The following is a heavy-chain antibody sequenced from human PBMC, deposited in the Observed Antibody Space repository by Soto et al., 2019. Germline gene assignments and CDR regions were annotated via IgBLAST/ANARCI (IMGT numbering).Heavy chain of an antibody. D-gene: IGHD6-19*01. V-gene: IGHV4-39*01. CDR1: GGSISSSSYY. CDR3: ARHDGRSSGWSSYDY. Sequence: SETLSLTCTVSGGSISSSSYYWGWIRQPPGKGLEWIGSIYYSGSTYYNPSLKSRVTISVDTSKNQFSLKLSSVTAADTAVYYCARHDGRSSGWSSYDYWGQGTLVTVSS. CDR2: IYYSGST. J-gene: IGHJ4*02.